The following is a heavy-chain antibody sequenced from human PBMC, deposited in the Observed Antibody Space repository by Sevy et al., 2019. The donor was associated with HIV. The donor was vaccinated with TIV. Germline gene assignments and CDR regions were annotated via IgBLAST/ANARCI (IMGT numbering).Heavy chain of an antibody. J-gene: IGHJ4*02. V-gene: IGHV3-21*01. CDR2: ISSSSTYI. CDR1: GFTFSSFE. D-gene: IGHD2-8*01. Sequence: GGSLRLSCAASGFTFSSFEMNWVRQTPGKGLEWISFISSSSTYIYYRESVKGRFTISRDNAKKSVYLQMNSLRVEDTAVYYCAREDSNGVCYSYWGQGTLVTVSS. CDR3: AREDSNGVCYSY.